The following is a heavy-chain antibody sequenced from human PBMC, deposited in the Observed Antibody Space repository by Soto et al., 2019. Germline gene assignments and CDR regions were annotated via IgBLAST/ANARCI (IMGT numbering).Heavy chain of an antibody. CDR3: SRDAQKWLVAAFDI. D-gene: IGHD6-19*01. CDR1: GYTFVSYG. J-gene: IGHJ3*02. V-gene: IGHV1-18*01. Sequence: QVQLVQSGAEVKEPGASVKVSCKASGYTFVSYGIIWVRQAPGQGLEWMGWISPYNGNTNYAQKLQGRVTMTTDISTSTVYMELRSLRSDDTAVYYCSRDAQKWLVAAFDIWGQGTMVTVSS. CDR2: ISPYNGNT.